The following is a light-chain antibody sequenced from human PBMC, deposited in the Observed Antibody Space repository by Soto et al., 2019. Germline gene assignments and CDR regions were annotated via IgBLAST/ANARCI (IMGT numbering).Light chain of an antibody. CDR3: QQFNSYPPLLT. Sequence: AIQLTQSPSSLSASVGDRVTITCRASQGISSALAWYQQKPGKAPKLLIYDASRLESGVPSRFSGSGSGTDFTLTISSLQPEDFATYYCQQFNSYPPLLTFGGGTKVEIK. CDR1: QGISSA. CDR2: DAS. V-gene: IGKV1-13*02. J-gene: IGKJ4*01.